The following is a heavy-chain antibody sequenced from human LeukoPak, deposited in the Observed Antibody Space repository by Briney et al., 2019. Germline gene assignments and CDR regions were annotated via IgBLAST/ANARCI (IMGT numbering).Heavy chain of an antibody. V-gene: IGHV3-21*01. D-gene: IGHD2-15*01. CDR1: GFTFSSYS. CDR2: ISSSSSYI. Sequence: GGSLRLSCAASGFTFSSYSMNWVRQAPGKGLEWVSSISSSSSYIYYADSVKGRFTTSRDNAKNSLYLQMNSLRAEDTAVYYCARDQFGYCSGGSCSSYYYYGMDVWGKGTTVTVSS. J-gene: IGHJ6*04. CDR3: ARDQFGYCSGGSCSSYYYYGMDV.